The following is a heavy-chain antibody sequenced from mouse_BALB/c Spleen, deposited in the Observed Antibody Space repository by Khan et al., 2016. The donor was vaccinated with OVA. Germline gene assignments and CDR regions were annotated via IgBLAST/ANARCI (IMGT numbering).Heavy chain of an antibody. V-gene: IGHV3-1*02. CDR2: LYYSGSI. CDR1: GYSITSGYS. Sequence: EVQLVESGPDLVKPSQSLSLTCTVTGYSITSGYSWHWIRQFLGNKLEWMGYLYYSGSINYNPSLKSRISITRDTSKNQFFLQLNSVTTEDTAAYYCARDGNYMDYWGQGTSVTVSS. CDR3: ARDGNYMDY. D-gene: IGHD2-1*01. J-gene: IGHJ4*01.